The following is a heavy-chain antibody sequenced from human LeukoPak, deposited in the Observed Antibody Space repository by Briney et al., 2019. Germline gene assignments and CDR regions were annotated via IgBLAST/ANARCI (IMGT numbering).Heavy chain of an antibody. V-gene: IGHV4-31*03. CDR3: ARDLSDDGSPYTHYGMAV. CDR2: TYYSGST. D-gene: IGHD3-16*01. Sequence: SGTLSLTCTVSGGSISSGGYYWIWIRQHPGKGLEWIGYTYYSGSTYYNPSLKSRVTISVDTSKNQLSLNLSSVTAADTAVYYCARDLSDDGSPYTHYGMAVWGQGTTVTVSS. CDR1: GGSISSGGYY. J-gene: IGHJ6*02.